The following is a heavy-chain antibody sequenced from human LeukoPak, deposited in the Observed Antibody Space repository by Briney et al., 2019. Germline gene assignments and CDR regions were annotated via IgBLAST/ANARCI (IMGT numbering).Heavy chain of an antibody. CDR3: AKGRAYRVYASSDS. CDR1: GLTVSSNY. D-gene: IGHD2-8*01. Sequence: SGGSLRLSCEASGLTVSSNYMTWVRQAPGKGLEWVSGISGSGGSTYYSDSVKGRFTISRDNSNNTAFLQMNSLRGDDTAVYFCAKGRAYRVYASSDSWGQGTLVTVSS. CDR2: ISGSGGST. V-gene: IGHV3-23*01. J-gene: IGHJ4*02.